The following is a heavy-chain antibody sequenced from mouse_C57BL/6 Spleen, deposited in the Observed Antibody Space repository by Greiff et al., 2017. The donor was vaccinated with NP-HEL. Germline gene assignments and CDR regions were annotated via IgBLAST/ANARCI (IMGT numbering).Heavy chain of an antibody. CDR1: GYSITSGYY. D-gene: IGHD2-3*01. Sequence: VQLKQSGPGLVKPSQSLSLTCSVTGYSITSGYYWNWIRQFPGNKLEWMGYISYDGSNNYNPSLKNRISITRDTSKNQFFLKLNSVTTEDTATYYCARAIYDGYPYAMDYWGQGTSVTVSS. CDR3: ARAIYDGYPYAMDY. J-gene: IGHJ4*01. V-gene: IGHV3-6*01. CDR2: ISYDGSN.